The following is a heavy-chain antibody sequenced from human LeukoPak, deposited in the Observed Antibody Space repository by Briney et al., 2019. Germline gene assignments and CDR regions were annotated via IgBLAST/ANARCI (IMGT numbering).Heavy chain of an antibody. V-gene: IGHV1-8*03. J-gene: IGHJ5*02. CDR1: EYTVTSFD. CDR3: ARVDIVARGYWFDP. CDR2: MNPNSGNT. D-gene: IGHD5-12*01. Sequence: ASVKVSCKASEYTVTSFDINWLRQSTGQGLEWMGWMNPNSGNTGYAQKFQGRVTITRNTSISTAYMELSSLRSEDTAVYYCARVDIVARGYWFDPWGQGTLVTVSS.